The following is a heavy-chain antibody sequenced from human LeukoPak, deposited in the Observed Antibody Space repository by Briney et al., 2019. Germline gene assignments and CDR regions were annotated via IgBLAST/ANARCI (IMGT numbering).Heavy chain of an antibody. CDR1: GASISSSNW. Sequence: PSETLSLTCAVSGASISSSNWWTWVRQPPGKGLEWIGEIYHSGSTYYNPSLKSRVTISVDTSKNQFSLKLSSVTAADTAVYYCARHIGAAAAGTYYWGRGTLVTVSS. J-gene: IGHJ4*02. CDR3: ARHIGAAAAGTYY. V-gene: IGHV4-4*02. CDR2: IYHSGST. D-gene: IGHD6-13*01.